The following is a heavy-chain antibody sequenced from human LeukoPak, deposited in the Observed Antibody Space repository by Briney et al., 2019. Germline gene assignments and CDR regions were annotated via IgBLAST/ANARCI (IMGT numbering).Heavy chain of an antibody. D-gene: IGHD3-10*01. J-gene: IGHJ4*02. Sequence: SETLSLTCTVSGYSISSGYYWGWIRQPPGKGLEWIGSIYHSGSTYYNPSLKSRVTISVDTSKNQFSLKLSSVTAADTAVYYCARAGQSYGSAVLTFDYWGQGTLVTVSS. V-gene: IGHV4-38-2*02. CDR3: ARAGQSYGSAVLTFDY. CDR1: GYSISSGYY. CDR2: IYHSGST.